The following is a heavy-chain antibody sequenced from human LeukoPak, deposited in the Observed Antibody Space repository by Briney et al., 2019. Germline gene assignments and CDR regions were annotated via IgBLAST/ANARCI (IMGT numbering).Heavy chain of an antibody. CDR3: ARMMVRATNPHYFDY. Sequence: GESLKISCKGSGYSFTTYWIGWVRQMPGKGLECMGIIYSGATDTRYSPSFQGQVTISVDKSISTAYLQWSSLKASDTAMYYCARMMVRATNPHYFDYWGQGTLVTVSS. V-gene: IGHV5-51*01. CDR2: IYSGATDT. CDR1: GYSFTTYW. J-gene: IGHJ4*02. D-gene: IGHD3-10*01.